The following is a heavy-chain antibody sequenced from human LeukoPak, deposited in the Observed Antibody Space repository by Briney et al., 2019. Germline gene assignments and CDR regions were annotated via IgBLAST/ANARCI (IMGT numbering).Heavy chain of an antibody. D-gene: IGHD6-19*01. V-gene: IGHV3-30*18. CDR1: GFTFRGYG. CDR2: ISYDGSNK. CDR3: AKGWQWLVNLYYYGMDV. Sequence: GGSLRLSCAASGFTFRGYGMHWVRQAPGKGLEWVAVISYDGSNKYYADSVKGRSTISRDNSKNTLYLQMNSLRAEDTAVYYCAKGWQWLVNLYYYGMDVWGQGTTVTVSS. J-gene: IGHJ6*02.